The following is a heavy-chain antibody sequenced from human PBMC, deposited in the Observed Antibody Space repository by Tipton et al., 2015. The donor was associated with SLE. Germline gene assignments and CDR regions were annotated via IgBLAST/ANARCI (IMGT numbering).Heavy chain of an antibody. CDR1: GGSFSGYY. CDR3: AARYAYNYYYGMDV. J-gene: IGHJ6*02. Sequence: TLSLTCAVYGGSFSGYYWSWIRQPPGKGLEWIGYIHTSGSTNYNPSLKSRVTISVDTSKNQFSLKVSSVTAADTAVYYCAARYAYNYYYGMDVWGQGTTVTVSS. V-gene: IGHV4-4*09. CDR2: IHTSGST. D-gene: IGHD2-8*01.